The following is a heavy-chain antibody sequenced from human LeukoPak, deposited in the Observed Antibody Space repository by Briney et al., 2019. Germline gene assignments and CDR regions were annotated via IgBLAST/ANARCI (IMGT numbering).Heavy chain of an antibody. CDR3: ARSGSSWDRINWFDP. Sequence: SEPLSLTCSVSGGSISNYYWSWIRQPPGKGLEWIGYIYYRGSTNYNPSLKSRVTISVDTSKNQFSLKLSSVTAVDTAVYYCARSGSSWDRINWFDPWGQGTLVTVSS. CDR2: IYYRGST. CDR1: GGSISNYY. D-gene: IGHD6-13*01. J-gene: IGHJ5*02. V-gene: IGHV4-59*01.